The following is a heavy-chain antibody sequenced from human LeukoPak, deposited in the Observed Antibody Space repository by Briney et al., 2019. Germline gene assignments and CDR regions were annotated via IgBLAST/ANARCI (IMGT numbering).Heavy chain of an antibody. CDR2: IYTSGST. CDR3: ARGTSSTTNYNWFDP. V-gene: IGHV4-4*07. Sequence: PSETLSLTCTVSGGSITSYYWSWIRQPAGKGLEWIGRIYTSGSTNYNPSLKSRVTMSVDTSKNQFSLRLSTVTAADTAVYYCARGTSSTTNYNWFDPWGQGTLVTVSS. CDR1: GGSITSYY. J-gene: IGHJ5*02. D-gene: IGHD2-2*01.